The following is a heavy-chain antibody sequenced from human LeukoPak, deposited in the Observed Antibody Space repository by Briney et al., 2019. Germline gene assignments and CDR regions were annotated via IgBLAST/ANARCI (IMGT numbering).Heavy chain of an antibody. CDR2: IPYDGSNK. J-gene: IGHJ6*02. D-gene: IGHD4-23*01. CDR3: ARDTVVTRWARDYYYGMDV. Sequence: GGSLRLSCAASGFTFSSYAMHWVRQAPGKGLEWVAVIPYDGSNKYYADSVKGRFTISRDNSKNTLYLQMNSLRAEDTAVYYCARDTVVTRWARDYYYGMDVWGQGTTVTVSS. CDR1: GFTFSSYA. V-gene: IGHV3-30-3*01.